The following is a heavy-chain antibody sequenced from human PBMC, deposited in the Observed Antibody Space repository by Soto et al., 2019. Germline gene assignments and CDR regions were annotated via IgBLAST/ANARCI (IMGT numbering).Heavy chain of an antibody. CDR3: ATDDFNGG. V-gene: IGHV3-15*07. CDR2: IKRKSDGGTT. CDR1: GFTLNNAW. J-gene: IGHJ4*02. Sequence: EVQLAESGGDLVQPGGSLTLSCAASGFTLNNAWMHWVRQAPGKGLEWVGRIKRKSDGGTTDYAAPVKGRFTISSDDSKNTLYLQMSSLKTEDTAMYYCATDDFNGGWGQGTLVTVSS. D-gene: IGHD2-21*02.